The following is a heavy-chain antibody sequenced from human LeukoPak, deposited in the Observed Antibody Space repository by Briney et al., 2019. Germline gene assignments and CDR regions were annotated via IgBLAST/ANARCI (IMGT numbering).Heavy chain of an antibody. CDR1: GYTFTSYG. Sequence: GASVKVSCKASGYTFTSYGISWVRQAPGQGLEWMGWISAYNGNTNYAQKLQGRVTMTTDTSTSTAYMELRSLRSDDTAVYYCARDLRTAVAGNWFDPWGQGTLVTVSS. D-gene: IGHD6-19*01. J-gene: IGHJ5*02. CDR3: ARDLRTAVAGNWFDP. CDR2: ISAYNGNT. V-gene: IGHV1-18*01.